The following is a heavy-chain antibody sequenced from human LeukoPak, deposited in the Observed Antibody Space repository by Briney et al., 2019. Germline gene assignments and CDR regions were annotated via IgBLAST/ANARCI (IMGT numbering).Heavy chain of an antibody. V-gene: IGHV4-4*08. CDR3: ARDLGSSGWQTPQYYFDY. CDR2: RSNSGST. J-gene: IGHJ4*02. D-gene: IGHD6-19*01. Sequence: SETLSLTCAVSGGSISNYYWSWIRQPPGRGLEWIGYRSNSGSTNYNPSLKSRATISLDTSKHQFSLKLRSVTAADTAVYYCARDLGSSGWQTPQYYFDYWGQGTLVTVSS. CDR1: GGSISNYY.